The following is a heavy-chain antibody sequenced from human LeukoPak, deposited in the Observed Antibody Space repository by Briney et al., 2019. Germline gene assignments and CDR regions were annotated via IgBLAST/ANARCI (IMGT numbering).Heavy chain of an antibody. J-gene: IGHJ4*02. D-gene: IGHD3-16*01. CDR1: GFTFSDYY. CDR3: ARGHVSDTLGDLYGGVAY. V-gene: IGHV3-11*01. Sequence: GGSLRLSCAASGFTFSDYYMSWIRQAPGKGLEWVSYISSSGSTIYYADSVKGRFTISRDNAKNSLYLQMNSLRAEDTAVYYCARGHVSDTLGDLYGGVAYWGQGTLVTVSS. CDR2: ISSSGSTI.